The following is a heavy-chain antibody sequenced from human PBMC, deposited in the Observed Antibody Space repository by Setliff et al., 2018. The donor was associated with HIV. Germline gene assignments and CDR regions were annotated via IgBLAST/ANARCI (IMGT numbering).Heavy chain of an antibody. J-gene: IGHJ4*02. CDR3: AREPADIAIMVYARGFFDY. D-gene: IGHD2-8*01. Sequence: KTSETLSLTCAVSGGSISSSNWWSWVRQPPGKGLEWIGEIYHSGSTNYNPSLKSRVTISVDKSKNQFSLKLSSVTAADTAVYYCAREPADIAIMVYARGFFDYWGQGTLVTVSS. CDR2: IYHSGST. CDR1: GGSISSSNW. V-gene: IGHV4-4*02.